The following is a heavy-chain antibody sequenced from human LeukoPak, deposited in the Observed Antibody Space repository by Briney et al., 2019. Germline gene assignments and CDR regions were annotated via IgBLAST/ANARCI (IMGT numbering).Heavy chain of an antibody. CDR3: ARALRTDILTTDY. J-gene: IGHJ4*02. Sequence: ASVKVSCKASGYTFTGHFVHWVRQAPGQGLGWMGGINPNSGGAKYAQNFQGRVSMTTDTSISTAYMELSRLRSGDTAVYYCARALRTDILTTDYWGQGTLVTVSS. CDR2: INPNSGGA. V-gene: IGHV1-2*02. D-gene: IGHD3-9*01. CDR1: GYTFTGHF.